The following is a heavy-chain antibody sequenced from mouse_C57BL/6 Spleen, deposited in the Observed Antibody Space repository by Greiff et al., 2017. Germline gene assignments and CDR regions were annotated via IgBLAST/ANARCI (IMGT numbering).Heavy chain of an antibody. J-gene: IGHJ3*01. V-gene: IGHV1-26*01. CDR2: INPNNGGT. CDR3: ALNYYGSSWFAY. Sequence: VQLQQSGPELVKPGASVKISCKASGYTFTDYYMNWVKQSHGKSLEWIGDINPNNGGTSYNQKFKGKATLTVDKSSSTAYMELRSLTSEDSAVYYCALNYYGSSWFAYWGQGTLVTVSA. D-gene: IGHD1-1*01. CDR1: GYTFTDYY.